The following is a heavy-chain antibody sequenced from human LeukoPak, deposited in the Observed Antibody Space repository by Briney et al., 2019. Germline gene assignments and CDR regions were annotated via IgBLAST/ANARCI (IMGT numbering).Heavy chain of an antibody. CDR1: GGSISSYY. CDR2: IYTSGST. V-gene: IGHV4-4*07. D-gene: IGHD3-3*01. J-gene: IGHJ6*02. CDR3: ARDSDYDFWSGYTDGYYYGMDV. Sequence: SETLSLTCTVPGGSISSYYWSWIRQPAGKGLEWIGRIYTSGSTNYNPSLKSRVTMSVDTSKNQFSLKLSSVTAADTAVYYCARDSDYDFWSGYTDGYYYGMDVWGQGTTVTVSS.